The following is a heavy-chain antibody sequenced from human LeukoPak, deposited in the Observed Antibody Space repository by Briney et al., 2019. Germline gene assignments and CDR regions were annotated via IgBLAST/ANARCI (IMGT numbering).Heavy chain of an antibody. CDR3: ARAHYSCNDVSAFDI. CDR2: ISTTSSYT. Sequence: SGGSLRLSCAASGFTFSSYSMNWVRQAPGEGLEWGSSISTTSSYTYYADSVKGRFTISRDNAKNSLYLQMNRLRAEDTAVYYCARAHYSCNDVSAFDIWGQGTMVSVSS. CDR1: GFTFSSYS. D-gene: IGHD1-20*01. J-gene: IGHJ3*02. V-gene: IGHV3-21*01.